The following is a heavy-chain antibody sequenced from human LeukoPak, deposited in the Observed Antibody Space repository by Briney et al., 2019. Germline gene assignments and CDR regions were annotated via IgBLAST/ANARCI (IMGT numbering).Heavy chain of an antibody. V-gene: IGHV4-59*08. Sequence: SETLSLTCTVSGGSISSYYWSWIRQPPGKGLEWIGYIYYSGSTNYNPSLESRLTMSIDTSKNQFSLKLNSVTAADTAMYFCGFSEGDFWGQGALVTVSS. CDR1: GGSISSYY. J-gene: IGHJ4*02. CDR3: GFSEGDF. D-gene: IGHD6-25*01. CDR2: IYYSGST.